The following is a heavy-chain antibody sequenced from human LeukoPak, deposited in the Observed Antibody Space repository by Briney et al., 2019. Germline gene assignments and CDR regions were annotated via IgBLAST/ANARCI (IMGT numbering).Heavy chain of an antibody. CDR1: GGSISSYY. CDR3: ARVTLIAAAGGWFDP. CDR2: IYYSGST. V-gene: IGHV4-59*01. D-gene: IGHD6-13*01. J-gene: IGHJ5*02. Sequence: SETLSLTCTGSGGSISSYYWSWIRQPPRKGLEWIGYIYYSGSTNYNPSLKRQVTISVDTSKNQFSLKLSSVTAADTAVYYCARVTLIAAAGGWFDPWGQGTLVTVSS.